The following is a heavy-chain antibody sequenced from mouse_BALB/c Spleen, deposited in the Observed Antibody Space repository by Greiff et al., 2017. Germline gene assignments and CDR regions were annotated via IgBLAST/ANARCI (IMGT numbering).Heavy chain of an antibody. Sequence: EVKLEESGGGLVKPGGSLKLSCAASGFTFSSYTMSWVRQTPEKRLEWVATISSGGSYTYYPDSVKGRFTISRDNAKNTLYLQMSSLKSEDTAMYYCTREGITTVYYFDYWGQGTTLTVSS. CDR2: ISSGGSYT. D-gene: IGHD1-1*01. CDR1: GFTFSSYT. CDR3: TREGITTVYYFDY. V-gene: IGHV5-6-4*01. J-gene: IGHJ2*01.